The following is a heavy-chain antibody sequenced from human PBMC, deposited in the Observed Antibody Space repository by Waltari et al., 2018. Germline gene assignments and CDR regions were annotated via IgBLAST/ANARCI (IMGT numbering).Heavy chain of an antibody. V-gene: IGHV4-34*01. CDR2: MNPSGST. D-gene: IGHD4-4*01. CDR3: ARGRSTITIFDS. Sequence: QVQLQQWGAGLLKPSETLSLTCAVSGVSFSGSYWTWIRQSPGKGLEWIGEMNPSGSTNYHSSLKGRVSISLDPSKKQFSLRLDSVTAADSAVYYCARGRSTITIFDSWGQGSLVSVSS. J-gene: IGHJ4*02. CDR1: GVSFSGSY.